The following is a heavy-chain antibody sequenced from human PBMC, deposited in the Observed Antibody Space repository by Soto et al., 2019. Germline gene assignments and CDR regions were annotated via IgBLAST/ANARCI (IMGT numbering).Heavy chain of an antibody. CDR1: GFSFSTYW. CDR2: INEEGAAK. J-gene: IGHJ4*02. D-gene: IGHD1-1*01. V-gene: IGHV3-7*03. Sequence: EVQVVESGGGLVQPGGSLRLSCTASGFSFSTYWLSWLRQAPGKGLEWVARINEEGAAKYYVYPVKGRFNVSRDNTKYSLYRQMNSLPAADPAVYYCARGVHWAADYWGQGTPVTVSS. CDR3: ARGVHWAADY.